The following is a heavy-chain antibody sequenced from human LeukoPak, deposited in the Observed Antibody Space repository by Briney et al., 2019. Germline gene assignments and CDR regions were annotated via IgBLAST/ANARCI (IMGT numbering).Heavy chain of an antibody. CDR1: GFTVNSNY. D-gene: IGHD3-22*01. J-gene: IGHJ1*01. CDR3: ASRGLYSDTNGYHPY. CDR2: IFGGGKT. Sequence: GGSLRLSCAASGFTVNSNYMSWVRQAPGKGLEWVSIIFGGGKTYYADSVKGRFTISGDNSNNALFLQMNSLRADDTGVYYCASRGLYSDTNGYHPYWGQGTLVTASS. V-gene: IGHV3-66*01.